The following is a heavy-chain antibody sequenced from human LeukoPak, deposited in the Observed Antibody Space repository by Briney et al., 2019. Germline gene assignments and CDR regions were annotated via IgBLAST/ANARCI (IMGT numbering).Heavy chain of an antibody. J-gene: IGHJ4*02. CDR2: IYHSGST. D-gene: IGHD5-18*01. V-gene: IGHV4-38-2*01. Sequence: PSETLSLTCAVSDYSISSAYYWGWIRQPPGKGLEWIGSIYHSGSTYYNPSLKSRGTISVDTSKNQFSLKVTSVTAADTAVYYCAGNVDTAMVTFDSWGQGTLVTVSS. CDR1: DYSISSAYY. CDR3: AGNVDTAMVTFDS.